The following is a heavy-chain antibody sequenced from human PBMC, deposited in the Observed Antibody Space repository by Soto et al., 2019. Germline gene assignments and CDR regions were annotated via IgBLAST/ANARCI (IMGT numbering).Heavy chain of an antibody. J-gene: IGHJ4*02. CDR1: GFTFSNYA. V-gene: IGHV3-30*04. CDR2: ISYDGRDE. CDR3: ARDSRTDGYKYDYFDY. D-gene: IGHD5-12*01. Sequence: QVQLVESGGGVVQPGRSLRLSCTASGFTFSNYAIHWVRQAPGKGLEWVALISYDGRDEYYADSVKGRFTSSRDNSKNTLYLQMNSLRAEDTGMFYCARDSRTDGYKYDYFDYWGQGTLVTVSS.